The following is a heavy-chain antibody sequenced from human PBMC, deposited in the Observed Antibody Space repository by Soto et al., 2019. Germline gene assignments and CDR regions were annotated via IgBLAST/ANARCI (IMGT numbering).Heavy chain of an antibody. CDR1: CFTVSSNY. J-gene: IGHJ6*04. CDR2: IYSGGST. Sequence: GGSLRLSWAASCFTVSSNYMSWVRQAPGKGLERVSVIYSGGSTYYADSVKGRFTISRDNSKNTLYLQMNSLRAEDTAVYYCARDLGITMVRGLPGLYYYGMDVWGKGTAVTVSS. D-gene: IGHD3-10*01. CDR3: ARDLGITMVRGLPGLYYYGMDV. V-gene: IGHV3-53*01.